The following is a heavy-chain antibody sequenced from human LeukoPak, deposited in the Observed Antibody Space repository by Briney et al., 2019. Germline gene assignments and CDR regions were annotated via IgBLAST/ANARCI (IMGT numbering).Heavy chain of an antibody. D-gene: IGHD6-19*01. CDR2: IYTTGTT. CDR3: ARCIAVAGKYYYGMDV. CDR1: GDFITSDTYS. Sequence: PSETLSLTCTLSGDFITSDTYSWSWIRQPAGMQLEWIGRIYTTGTTNYNPSLRSRVTMSIDTSKNQFSLKLDSVTAADTAVYYCARCIAVAGKYYYGMDVWGQGTTVTVSS. J-gene: IGHJ6*02. V-gene: IGHV4-61*02.